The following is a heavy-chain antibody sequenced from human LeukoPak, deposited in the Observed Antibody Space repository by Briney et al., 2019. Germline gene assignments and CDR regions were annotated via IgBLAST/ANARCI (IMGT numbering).Heavy chain of an antibody. CDR3: ARDRADNWDRSGYYPDAFDM. Sequence: ASVKVSCKASGYRFAAYYIHWVRQAPGQGPEGIGWISPNNGATVYAQKFQGRVTTTWDTSISTAHMELRRLTSDDTAVFYCARDRADNWDRSGYYPDAFDMWGQGTMVTVS. V-gene: IGHV1-2*02. CDR2: ISPNNGAT. D-gene: IGHD3-22*01. J-gene: IGHJ3*02. CDR1: GYRFAAYY.